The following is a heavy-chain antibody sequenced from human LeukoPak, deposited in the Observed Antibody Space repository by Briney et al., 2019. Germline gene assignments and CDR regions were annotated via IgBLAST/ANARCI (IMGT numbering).Heavy chain of an antibody. CDR1: GYSISSGYY. J-gene: IGHJ6*02. D-gene: IGHD3-16*01. CDR2: IYHGGST. Sequence: SETLSLTCAVSGYSISSGYYWGWIRQPPGKGLEWIGSIYHGGSTYYNPSLKSRVTISVDTSKNQFSLKLSSVTAADTAVYYCARVHVYSIASYGMDVWGQGTTVTVSS. CDR3: ARVHVYSIASYGMDV. V-gene: IGHV4-38-2*01.